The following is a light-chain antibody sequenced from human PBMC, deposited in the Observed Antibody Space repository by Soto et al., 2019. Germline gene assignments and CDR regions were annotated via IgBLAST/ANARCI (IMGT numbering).Light chain of an antibody. V-gene: IGLV2-8*01. Sequence: QSFLTQPPSASGSPGQSVAISCTGTSSDVGGYNYVSWYQQHPGKAPKLMIYEVNKRPSGVPDRFSGSKSGNTASLTVSGLQAEGEADYYCSSYAGSSNVFGTGTKVTVL. CDR1: SSDVGGYNY. J-gene: IGLJ1*01. CDR2: EVN. CDR3: SSYAGSSNV.